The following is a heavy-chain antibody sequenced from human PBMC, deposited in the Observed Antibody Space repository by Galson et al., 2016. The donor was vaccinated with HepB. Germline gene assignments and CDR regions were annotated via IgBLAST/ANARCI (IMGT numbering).Heavy chain of an antibody. D-gene: IGHD6-13*01. CDR3: ARGGLAAAGTMSHHYGMDV. CDR1: GFTFSSYA. CDR2: ISYDRTDK. J-gene: IGHJ6*02. Sequence: SLRLSCAASGFTFSSYAMHWVRQAPGKGLEWVAVISYDRTDKYYAVSVKGRFTISRDNSKNTLYLQMNSLRGEDTAVYYCARGGLAAAGTMSHHYGMDVWGQGTTVTVS. V-gene: IGHV3-30*04.